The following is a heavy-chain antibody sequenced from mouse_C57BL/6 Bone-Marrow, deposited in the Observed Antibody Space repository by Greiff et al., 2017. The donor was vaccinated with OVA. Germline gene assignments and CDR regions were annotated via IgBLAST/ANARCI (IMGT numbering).Heavy chain of an antibody. D-gene: IGHD1-1*01. Sequence: QVQLKESGAELARPGASVKLSCKASGYTFTSYGISWVKQRTGQGLEWIGEIYPRSGNTYYNEKFKGKATLTADKSSSTAYMELRSLTSEDSAVYFCARRPITTVVALDYWGQGTTLTVSS. J-gene: IGHJ2*01. CDR1: GYTFTSYG. CDR2: IYPRSGNT. V-gene: IGHV1-81*01. CDR3: ARRPITTVVALDY.